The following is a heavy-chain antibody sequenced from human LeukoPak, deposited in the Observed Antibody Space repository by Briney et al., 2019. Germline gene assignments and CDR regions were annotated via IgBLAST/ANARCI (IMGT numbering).Heavy chain of an antibody. Sequence: GGSLRLSCTASGFTVSSNYMSWVRQAPGKGLEWVSSFSAGGGGSYYADSVEGRFTISRDNSKNTLYLQMNSLRAEDTAIYYCAKEAVRKFDFDCWGQGARVTVSS. J-gene: IGHJ4*02. CDR2: FSAGGGGS. D-gene: IGHD1-14*01. V-gene: IGHV3-23*01. CDR1: GFTVSSNY. CDR3: AKEAVRKFDFDC.